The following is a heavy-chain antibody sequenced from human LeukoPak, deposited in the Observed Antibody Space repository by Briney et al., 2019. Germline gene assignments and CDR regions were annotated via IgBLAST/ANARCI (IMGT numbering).Heavy chain of an antibody. CDR2: ISGSDGST. CDR3: APLGYSSDTSCSDTDY. D-gene: IGHD2-2*01. V-gene: IGHV3-23*01. J-gene: IGHJ4*02. Sequence: GGSLRLSCAASGFTFSSYAMSWVRQAPGKGLEWVSTISGSDGSTYYADSLKGRFTISRDNSKNTLYLQMNSLRAEDTAVYYCAPLGYSSDTSCSDTDYWGQGTLVTVSS. CDR1: GFTFSSYA.